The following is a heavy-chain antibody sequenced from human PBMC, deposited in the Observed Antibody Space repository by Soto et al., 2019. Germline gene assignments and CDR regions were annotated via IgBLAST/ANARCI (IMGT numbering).Heavy chain of an antibody. CDR3: ATQRDYGDYGASDL. CDR2: INPNGGGT. Sequence: QVQLVQSGAEVKKPGASLKVSCKGSGYSFTGSYIHWVRQAPGQGLEWMGWINPNGGGTNNAQRFQGSVTMTRHKAISTANMELRRLTPDDTAVYYDATQRDYGDYGASDLWGQVTLETVSS. CDR1: GYSFTGSY. V-gene: IGHV1-2*04. D-gene: IGHD4-17*01. J-gene: IGHJ4*02.